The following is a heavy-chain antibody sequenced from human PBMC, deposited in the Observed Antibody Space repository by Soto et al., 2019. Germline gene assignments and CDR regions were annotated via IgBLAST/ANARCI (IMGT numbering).Heavy chain of an antibody. Sequence: QVQLVESGGGVVQPGRSLRLSCAASGFTFSSYGMHWVRQAPGKGLEWVAVIWYDGSNKYYADSVKGRFTISRDNSKNPLYLQRNSLRAEDTAVYYCARDHRRGYYGMDVWGQGTTVTVSS. CDR1: GFTFSSYG. CDR2: IWYDGSNK. J-gene: IGHJ6*02. CDR3: ARDHRRGYYGMDV. D-gene: IGHD3-16*01. V-gene: IGHV3-33*01.